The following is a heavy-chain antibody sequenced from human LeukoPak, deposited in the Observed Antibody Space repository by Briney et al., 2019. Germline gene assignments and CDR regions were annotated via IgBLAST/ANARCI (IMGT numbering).Heavy chain of an antibody. CDR2: ISSSGRTI. J-gene: IGHJ5*02. Sequence: GGSLTLTCAASGFTFSSYSMHWVRQAPGKGLEWVSYISSSGRTIYYADSVKGRFTISRDNAKNSLSLQMSSLRDEDTAVYYCARDPRVYRDYVSFDPWGQGALVTVSS. V-gene: IGHV3-48*02. CDR3: ARDPRVYRDYVSFDP. D-gene: IGHD4-17*01. CDR1: GFTFSSYS.